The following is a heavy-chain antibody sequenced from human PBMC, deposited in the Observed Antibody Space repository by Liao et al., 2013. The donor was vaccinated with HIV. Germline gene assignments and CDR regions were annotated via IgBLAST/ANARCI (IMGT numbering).Heavy chain of an antibody. J-gene: IGHJ6*03. CDR1: GGSISSGSYY. Sequence: QVQLQESGPGLVKPSQTLSLTCTVSGGSISSGSYYWSWIRQPAGKGLEWIGRIYTSGSTYYNPSLKSRVTISVDTSKNQFSLKLSSVTAADTAVYYCARDELELPNYYYYYYMDVWGKGTTVTVSS. D-gene: IGHD1-7*01. CDR3: ARDELELPNYYYYYYMDV. CDR2: IYTSGST. V-gene: IGHV4-61*02.